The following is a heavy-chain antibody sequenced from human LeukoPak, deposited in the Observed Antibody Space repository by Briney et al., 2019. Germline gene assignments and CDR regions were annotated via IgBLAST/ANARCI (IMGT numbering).Heavy chain of an antibody. CDR3: AREMNTTETFDY. CDR2: ISYDGSNK. J-gene: IGHJ4*02. Sequence: PGRSLRLSCAASGFTFSSYTMHWVRQAPGKGLEWVAVISYDGSNKYYADSVKGRFTISRDNSKNTLYLQMSSLRDEDTAVYYCAREMNTTETFDYWGQGTLVTVSS. V-gene: IGHV3-30-3*01. CDR1: GFTFSSYT. D-gene: IGHD1-14*01.